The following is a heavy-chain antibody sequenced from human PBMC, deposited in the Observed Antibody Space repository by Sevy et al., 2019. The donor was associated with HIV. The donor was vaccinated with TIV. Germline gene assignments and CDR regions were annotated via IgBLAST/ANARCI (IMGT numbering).Heavy chain of an antibody. D-gene: IGHD3-10*01. CDR3: ARGFGELLYLI. CDR2: IYYDGTT. Sequence: GGSLRLSCAASGFSVSESYLTWVRQAPGKGLEWVSVIYYDGTTYYADSVKGRFTISRDNSENTLYLHMNSLRAEDTATYYCARGFGELLYLIWDQGTLVTVSS. V-gene: IGHV3-66*02. CDR1: GFSVSESY. J-gene: IGHJ4*02.